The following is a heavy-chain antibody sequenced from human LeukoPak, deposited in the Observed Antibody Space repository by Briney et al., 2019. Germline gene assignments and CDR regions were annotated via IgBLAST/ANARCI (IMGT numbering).Heavy chain of an antibody. D-gene: IGHD2-2*01. CDR2: FDPEDGET. Sequence: GASVKVSCKVSGYTLTELSMHWVRQAPGKGLEWMGGFDPEDGETIYAQKFQGRVTMTEDTSTDTAYMELSSLRSEDTAVYYCATRCSTSCYGDAFDIWGQGTMVTVSS. CDR1: GYTLTELS. V-gene: IGHV1-24*01. J-gene: IGHJ3*02. CDR3: ATRCSTSCYGDAFDI.